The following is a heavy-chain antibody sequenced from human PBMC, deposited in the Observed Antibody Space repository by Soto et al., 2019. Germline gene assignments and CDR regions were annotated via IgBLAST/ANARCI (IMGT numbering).Heavy chain of an antibody. CDR3: ARDHYCSGGTCYSPYGMDV. CDR2: VYHIGST. D-gene: IGHD2-15*01. V-gene: IGHV4-61*01. CDR1: GGSVSSDIYY. Sequence: PEETLSLTCTVSGGSVSSDIYYWSWIREPPGKGLEWIGHVYHIGSTNYNPSLESRVTMSVDTSKNQFSLKLRSVTAADTALYYCARDHYCSGGTCYSPYGMDVWGQGTTVTVSS. J-gene: IGHJ6*02.